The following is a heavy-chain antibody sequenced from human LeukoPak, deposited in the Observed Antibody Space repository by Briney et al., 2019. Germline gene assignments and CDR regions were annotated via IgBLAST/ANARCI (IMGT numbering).Heavy chain of an antibody. D-gene: IGHD6-19*01. Sequence: GGSLRLSCAASGFTFSSYSMSWVRQAPGKGLELVAAISGSGDNTHSADSVKGRFTISRDNSKNTLYLEMNSLRAEDTAIYYCAKLAHGWYDFTYFDYWGQGTLVTASS. CDR2: ISGSGDNT. CDR3: AKLAHGWYDFTYFDY. J-gene: IGHJ4*02. CDR1: GFTFSSYS. V-gene: IGHV3-23*01.